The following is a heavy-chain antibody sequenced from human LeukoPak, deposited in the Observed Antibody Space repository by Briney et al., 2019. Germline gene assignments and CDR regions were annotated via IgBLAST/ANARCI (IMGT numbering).Heavy chain of an antibody. CDR1: GFTFSSYA. J-gene: IGHJ4*02. Sequence: GGSLRLSCAATGFTFSSYAMTWVRQAPGKGLEWVSGISGGGSDIYYAKSVKGRFTISRDNSNNTLYLQMNSLSANDTAVYYCARNTFHYTGGAAEYWGQGTLVTVSS. CDR2: ISGGGSDI. CDR3: ARNTFHYTGGAAEY. V-gene: IGHV3-23*01. D-gene: IGHD6-13*01.